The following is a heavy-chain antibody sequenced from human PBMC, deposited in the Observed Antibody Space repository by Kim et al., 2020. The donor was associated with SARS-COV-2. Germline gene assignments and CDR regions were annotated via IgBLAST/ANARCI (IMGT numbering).Heavy chain of an antibody. Sequence: GGSLRLSCAASGFTFSSYWMNWVRQAPGKGLEWVANIKEDGSDKYYVASVKGRFTISRDNAKNSLYLQMNSLRADDTAVYYCARGGKIYWGQGTLVTVSS. D-gene: IGHD1-26*01. V-gene: IGHV3-7*03. CDR2: IKEDGSDK. CDR1: GFTFSSYW. CDR3: ARGGKIY. J-gene: IGHJ4*02.